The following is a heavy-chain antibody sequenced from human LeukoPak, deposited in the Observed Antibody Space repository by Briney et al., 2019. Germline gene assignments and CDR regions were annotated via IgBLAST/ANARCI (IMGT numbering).Heavy chain of an antibody. CDR3: ARHRNSGSHYRPDAFDI. Sequence: QSGGSLRLSCSASGITFSSYGMNWVRQAPGKGLEWVAVIWYDGSNKYYGDSVKGRFTISRDNSKNTLYLQMNSLRAEDTAVYYCARHRNSGSHYRPDAFDIWGQGTTVTVSS. CDR1: GITFSSYG. V-gene: IGHV3-33*01. CDR2: IWYDGSNK. D-gene: IGHD1-26*01. J-gene: IGHJ3*02.